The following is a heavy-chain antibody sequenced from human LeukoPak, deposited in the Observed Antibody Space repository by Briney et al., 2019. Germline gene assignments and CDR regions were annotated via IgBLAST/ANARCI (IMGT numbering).Heavy chain of an antibody. D-gene: IGHD6-19*01. J-gene: IGHJ5*02. V-gene: IGHV4-61*02. CDR3: ARLYSSGWYELAYNWFDP. Sequence: SETLSLTCTVSGGSISSGSYYWSWLRQPAGKGLEWIGRIYSSGSTNYNPSLKSRVTISVDTSKNQFSLKLSSVTAADTAVYYCARLYSSGWYELAYNWFDPWGQGTLVTVSS. CDR2: IYSSGST. CDR1: GGSISSGSYY.